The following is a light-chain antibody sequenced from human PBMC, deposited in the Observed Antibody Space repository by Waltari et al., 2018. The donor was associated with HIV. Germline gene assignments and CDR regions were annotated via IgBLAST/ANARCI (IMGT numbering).Light chain of an antibody. V-gene: IGLV4-69*01. CDR1: SGLIFND. Sequence: QFVVTQSPSASASLGASVKLTCTLDSGLIFNDFSWHQQQPGKGARFVMKIDIDGSHPKGEGIPDRVSDSSSGAERYLISSSLQSEYEADYYCQTWGTVVIFGGGTKLTVL. CDR3: QTWGTVVI. CDR2: IDIDGSH. J-gene: IGLJ2*01.